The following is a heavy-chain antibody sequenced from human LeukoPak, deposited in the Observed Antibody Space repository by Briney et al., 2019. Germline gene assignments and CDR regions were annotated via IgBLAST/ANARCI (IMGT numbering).Heavy chain of an antibody. CDR3: ARDQGRNYDYVWGSYRPTPPDY. CDR2: IKQYGSEI. J-gene: IGHJ4*02. D-gene: IGHD3-16*02. CDR1: EFTFSNYW. V-gene: IGHV3-7*03. Sequence: GGSLRLSCAASEFTFSNYWMTWVRQAPGKGLEWVANIKQYGSEIYYVDSVKGRFTISIDNAKNSLYLKMNSMREEDTAVYYCARDQGRNYDYVWGSYRPTPPDYWGQGTLVTVSS.